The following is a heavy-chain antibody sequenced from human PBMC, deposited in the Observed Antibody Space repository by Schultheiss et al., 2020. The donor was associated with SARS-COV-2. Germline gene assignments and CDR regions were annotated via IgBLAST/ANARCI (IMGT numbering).Heavy chain of an antibody. J-gene: IGHJ5*02. V-gene: IGHV4-34*01. CDR2: INHSGST. CDR1: GGSFSGYY. Sequence: SETLSLTCAVYGGSFSGYYWSWIRQPPGKGLEWIGEINHSGSTYYNPSLKSRVTISVDTSKNQFSLKLSSVTAADTAVYYCARDPSDIVVVPAAYNWFDPWGQGTLVTVSS. CDR3: ARDPSDIVVVPAAYNWFDP. D-gene: IGHD2-2*01.